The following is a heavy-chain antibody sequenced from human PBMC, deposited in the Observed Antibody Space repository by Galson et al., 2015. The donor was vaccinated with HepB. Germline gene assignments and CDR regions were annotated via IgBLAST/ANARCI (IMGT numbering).Heavy chain of an antibody. CDR3: ARARIDGDFLRGGYYYYGMDV. V-gene: IGHV1-18*01. CDR2: ISAYNGNT. D-gene: IGHD4-17*01. CDR1: GGTFSSYA. Sequence: SVKVSCKASGGTFSSYAISWVRQAPGQGLEWMGWISAYNGNTNYAQKLQGRVTMTTDTSTSTAYMELRSLRSDDTAVYYCARARIDGDFLRGGYYYYGMDVWGQGTTVTVSS. J-gene: IGHJ6*02.